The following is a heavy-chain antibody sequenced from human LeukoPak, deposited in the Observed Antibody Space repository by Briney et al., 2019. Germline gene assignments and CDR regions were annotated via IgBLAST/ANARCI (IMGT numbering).Heavy chain of an antibody. V-gene: IGHV3-48*03. CDR2: ISKSGSNI. D-gene: IGHD3-22*01. J-gene: IGHJ4*02. CDR3: ARNRDFYDSGGSVPLDY. Sequence: LAGGSLRLSCSASGFTFTNYEMNWVRQAPGMGLEWISYISKSGSNIYYADSVKGRFTISRDNAKTSLFLQMSSLRADDTAVYYCARNRDFYDSGGSVPLDYWGQGILVTVSS. CDR1: GFTFTNYE.